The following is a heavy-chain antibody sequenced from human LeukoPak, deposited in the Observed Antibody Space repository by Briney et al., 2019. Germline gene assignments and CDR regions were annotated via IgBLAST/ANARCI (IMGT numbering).Heavy chain of an antibody. J-gene: IGHJ4*02. Sequence: SETLSLTCTVSGGSITSYYWSWIRQPPGRGLEYIGHIYYSGNTNYNPSLKSRVTISVDTSKNQFSLKLSSVTAADTAVYYCATVGYSYGYGGFDYWGQGTLVTVSS. CDR1: GGSITSYY. CDR2: IYYSGNT. CDR3: ATVGYSYGYGGFDY. V-gene: IGHV4-59*12. D-gene: IGHD5-18*01.